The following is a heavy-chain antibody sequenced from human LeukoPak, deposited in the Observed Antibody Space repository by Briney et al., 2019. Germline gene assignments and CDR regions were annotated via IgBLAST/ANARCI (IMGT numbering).Heavy chain of an antibody. D-gene: IGHD5-24*01. CDR2: ISYDGSNK. Sequence: AGRSLRLSCAASGFTFSSYGMHWVRQAPGKGLEWVAVISYDGSNKYYADSVKGRFTISRDNSKNTLYLQMNSLRAEDTAVYYCAKGGRWLQFIGLSDQGRDAFDIWGQGTMVTVSS. V-gene: IGHV3-30*18. CDR3: AKGGRWLQFIGLSDQGRDAFDI. J-gene: IGHJ3*02. CDR1: GFTFSSYG.